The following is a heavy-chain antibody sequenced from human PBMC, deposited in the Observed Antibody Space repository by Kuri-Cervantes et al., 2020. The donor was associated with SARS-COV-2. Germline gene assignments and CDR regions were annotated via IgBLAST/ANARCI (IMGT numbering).Heavy chain of an antibody. D-gene: IGHD3-9*01. CDR3: ARDHLLVTADY. V-gene: IGHV3-21*01. Sequence: GESLKISCTASGFTLSSHSVNWVRQAPGKGLEWVTSIGSKSSSTYYSDSVRGRFTISRDNAKNSLYLQMNSLRAEDTAMYYCARDHLLVTADYWGQVTLVTVSS. CDR1: GFTLSSHS. J-gene: IGHJ4*02. CDR2: IGSKSSST.